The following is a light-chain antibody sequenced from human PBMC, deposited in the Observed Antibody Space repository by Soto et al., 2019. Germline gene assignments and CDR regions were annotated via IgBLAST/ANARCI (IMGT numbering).Light chain of an antibody. CDR2: EVS. CDR3: SSSTSRNTLV. J-gene: IGLJ3*02. Sequence: QSVLTQPASVSGSPGQSITISCTGSSSDIGNYNYVSWYQQHPGKAPKLMIYEVSNRPSGLSPRFSGSKSGNTASLTISGLQAEDEADYYCSSSTSRNTLVFGGGTKLTVL. CDR1: SSDIGNYNY. V-gene: IGLV2-14*01.